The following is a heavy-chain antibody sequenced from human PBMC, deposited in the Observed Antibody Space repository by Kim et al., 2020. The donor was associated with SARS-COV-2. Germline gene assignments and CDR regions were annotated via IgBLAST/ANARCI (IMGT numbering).Heavy chain of an antibody. CDR2: MNPISGNT. V-gene: IGHV1-8*01. D-gene: IGHD3-9*01. Sequence: ASVKVSCKASGYTFTSYDINWVRQATGQGLEWMGWMNPISGNTGYAQKFQGRVTMTRNTSISTAYMELSSLRSEDTAVYYCARMRASDYDILTGYYREYNWFDPWGQGTLVTVSS. J-gene: IGHJ5*02. CDR1: GYTFTSYD. CDR3: ARMRASDYDILTGYYREYNWFDP.